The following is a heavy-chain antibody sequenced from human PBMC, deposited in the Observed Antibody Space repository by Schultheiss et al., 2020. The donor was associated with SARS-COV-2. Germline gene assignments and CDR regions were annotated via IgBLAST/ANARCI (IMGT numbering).Heavy chain of an antibody. CDR2: IYHSGST. CDR3: ARSSIAARYYFDY. J-gene: IGHJ4*02. Sequence: SETLSLTCTVSGGSISSGYYWGWIRQPPGKGLEWIGSIYHSGSTYYNPSLKSRVTISVDTSKNQFSLKLSSVTAADTAVYYCARSSIAARYYFDYWGQGTLVTVSS. CDR1: GGSISSGYY. V-gene: IGHV4-38-2*02. D-gene: IGHD6-6*01.